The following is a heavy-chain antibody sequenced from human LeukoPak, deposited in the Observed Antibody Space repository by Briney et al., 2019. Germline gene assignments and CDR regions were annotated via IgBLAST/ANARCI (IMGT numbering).Heavy chain of an antibody. D-gene: IGHD6-13*01. CDR2: INHRGTT. Sequence: SETLSLTCAVYGDSFSGYYWSWIRQPPGKGLEWIAEINHRGTTHYNPSLKSRVNISADTSKNQFSLHLDSVTAADTAVYYCARDPRIAAASYFDYWGQGTLVTVSS. CDR3: ARDPRIAAASYFDY. CDR1: GDSFSGYY. J-gene: IGHJ4*02. V-gene: IGHV4-34*01.